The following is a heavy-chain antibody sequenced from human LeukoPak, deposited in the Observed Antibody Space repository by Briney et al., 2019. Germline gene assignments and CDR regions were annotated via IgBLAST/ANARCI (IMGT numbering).Heavy chain of an antibody. D-gene: IGHD3-22*01. CDR2: INHSGST. V-gene: IGHV4-34*01. CDR1: GGSFSGYY. Sequence: SETLSLTCAVYGGSFSGYYWSWIRHPPGKGLEWIGEINHSGSTNYNPSLKSRVTISVDTSKNQFSLKLSSVTAADTAVYYCARLGVTMIVVASDAFDIWGQGTMVTVSS. CDR3: ARLGVTMIVVASDAFDI. J-gene: IGHJ3*02.